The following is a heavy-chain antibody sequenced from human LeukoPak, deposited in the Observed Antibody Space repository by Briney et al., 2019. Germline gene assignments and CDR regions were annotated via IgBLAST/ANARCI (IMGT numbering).Heavy chain of an antibody. CDR2: INPSGGST. CDR3: ARVGLQGRYYYYMDV. CDR1: GYTFTSYY. Sequence: ASVKVSCKASGYTFTSYYMHWVRQAPGQGLEWMGIINPSGGSTSYAQKFQGRVTMTRDTSTSTVYMELSSLRSEDTAVYYCARVGLQGRYYYYMDVWGKGTTVTVSS. D-gene: IGHD5-24*01. J-gene: IGHJ6*03. V-gene: IGHV1-46*01.